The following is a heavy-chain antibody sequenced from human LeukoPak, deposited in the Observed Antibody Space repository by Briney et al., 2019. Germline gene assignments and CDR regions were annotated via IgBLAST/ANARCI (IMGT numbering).Heavy chain of an antibody. CDR3: ARGLTWLSKGAFDI. CDR1: GYTFTSYD. Sequence: VKVSCKASGYTFTSYDINWVRQATGQGLEWMGWMNPNSGNTGYAQKFQGRVTMTRNTSISTAYMELSSLRSEDTAVYYCARGLTWLSKGAFDIWGQGTMVTVSS. J-gene: IGHJ3*02. D-gene: IGHD3-9*01. CDR2: MNPNSGNT. V-gene: IGHV1-8*01.